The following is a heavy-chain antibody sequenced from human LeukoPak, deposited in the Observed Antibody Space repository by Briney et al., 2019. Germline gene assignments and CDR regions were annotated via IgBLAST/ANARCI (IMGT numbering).Heavy chain of an antibody. CDR2: IYSSGST. J-gene: IGHJ6*03. CDR3: ARTSNYGQYYYSYMDV. Sequence: PSETLSLTCTVSGGSISNYYWSWIRQPAGEGLEWIGRIYSSGSTNYNPSLKSRVTMSVDTSKNQFSLKLSSVTAADTAVYYCARTSNYGQYYYSYMDVWGKGTPVTVSS. CDR1: GGSISNYY. V-gene: IGHV4-4*07. D-gene: IGHD3-10*01.